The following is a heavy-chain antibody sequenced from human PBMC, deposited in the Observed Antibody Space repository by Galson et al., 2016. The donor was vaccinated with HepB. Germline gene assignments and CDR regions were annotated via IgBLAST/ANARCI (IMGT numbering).Heavy chain of an antibody. CDR2: IYWDDDK. V-gene: IGHV2-5*02. D-gene: IGHD1-26*01. Sequence: PALVKPTQTLTLTCTFSGFSLITSGEGVGWIRQPPGKALEWLALIYWDDDKHYSPSLKSRLTITKDTSKDQVVLTMTNMDPVDTATYYCAHTTFKQNPGVWELTAYFDYWGQGTLVTVSS. CDR1: GFSLITSGEG. J-gene: IGHJ4*02. CDR3: AHTTFKQNPGVWELTAYFDY.